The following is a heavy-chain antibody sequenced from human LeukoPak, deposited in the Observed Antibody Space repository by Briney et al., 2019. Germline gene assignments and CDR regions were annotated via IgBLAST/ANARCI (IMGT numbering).Heavy chain of an antibody. Sequence: SVKVSCKASGGTFSSYAISWVRQAPGQGLEWMGGIIPIFGTANYAQKFQGRVTITTDESTSTAYMELSSLRSDDTAVYYCARDSSGWSACWGQGTLVTVSS. CDR3: ARDSSGWSAC. V-gene: IGHV1-69*05. CDR2: IIPIFGTA. CDR1: GGTFSSYA. D-gene: IGHD6-19*01. J-gene: IGHJ4*02.